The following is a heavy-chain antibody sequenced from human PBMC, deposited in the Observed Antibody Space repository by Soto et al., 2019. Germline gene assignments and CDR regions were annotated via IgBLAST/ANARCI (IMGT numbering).Heavy chain of an antibody. J-gene: IGHJ6*03. D-gene: IGHD2-15*01. CDR1: GYTFTSYG. Sequence: ASVKVSCKASGYTFTSYGISWVRQAPGQGLEWMGWISAYNGNTNYAQKLQGRVTMTTDTSTSTAYMELRSLRSDDTAVYYCARVGTEVVVAATLIDYYYYMDVWGKGTTVTVSS. CDR2: ISAYNGNT. V-gene: IGHV1-18*01. CDR3: ARVGTEVVVAATLIDYYYYMDV.